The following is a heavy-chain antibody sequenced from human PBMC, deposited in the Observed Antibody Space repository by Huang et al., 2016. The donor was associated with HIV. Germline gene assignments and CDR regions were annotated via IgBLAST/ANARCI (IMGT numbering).Heavy chain of an antibody. D-gene: IGHD5-18*01. CDR3: ARVPRYSYGSHYFDY. J-gene: IGHJ4*02. Sequence: QVQLQESGPGLVKPSQTLSLTCTVSGGAISSGSYYWSWIRQPAGKGLEWIGHIYTSGSTTYNPSRKSRVTISVDTSKIHFSLKLSSVTAADTAVYFCARVPRYSYGSHYFDYWGQGTLVTVSS. CDR1: GGAISSGSYY. V-gene: IGHV4-61*09. CDR2: IYTSGST.